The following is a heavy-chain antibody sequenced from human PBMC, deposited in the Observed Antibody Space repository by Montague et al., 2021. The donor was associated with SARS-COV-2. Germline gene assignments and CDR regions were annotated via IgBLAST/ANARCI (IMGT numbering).Heavy chain of an antibody. D-gene: IGHD3-22*01. Sequence: SETLSLTCTVSGGSISSSSYYWGWTRQPPGKGLEWIGYISSNGKTNYNPSLKSRVTLSADASRNEFSLKLDSVTAADTAVYFCARRGYYDSAGYHWHLDLWGRGMLVTVSS. CDR1: GGSISSSSYY. CDR2: ISSNGKT. CDR3: ARRGYYDSAGYHWHLDL. V-gene: IGHV4-39*07. J-gene: IGHJ2*01.